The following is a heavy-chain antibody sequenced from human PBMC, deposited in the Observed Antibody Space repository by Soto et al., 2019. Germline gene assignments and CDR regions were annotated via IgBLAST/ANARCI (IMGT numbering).Heavy chain of an antibody. V-gene: IGHV3-7*03. CDR3: ARELASYDSSGYYFLFDY. J-gene: IGHJ4*02. CDR1: GFTFSSYW. Sequence: GSLRLSCAASGFTFSSYWMSWVRQAPGKGLEWVANIKQDGSEKYYVDSVKGRFTISRDNAKNSLYLQMNSLRAEDTAVYYCARELASYDSSGYYFLFDYWGQGTLVTVSS. CDR2: IKQDGSEK. D-gene: IGHD3-22*01.